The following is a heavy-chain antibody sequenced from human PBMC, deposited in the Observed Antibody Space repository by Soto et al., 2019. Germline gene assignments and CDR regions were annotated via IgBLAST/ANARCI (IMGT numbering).Heavy chain of an antibody. V-gene: IGHV3-15*07. Sequence: PGGSLRLSCAASGFTFTNAWINWVRQAPGKGLKWVGRIKSKTDGGKTDYTEPEKDKFDISRDDSKNKVYLQMNSLKIEYTAVYYCTTDSYSTIIIVRFDYWGHGTLVTVSS. CDR3: TTDSYSTIIIVRFDY. D-gene: IGHD3-22*01. CDR1: GFTFTNAW. J-gene: IGHJ4*01. CDR2: IKSKTDGGKT.